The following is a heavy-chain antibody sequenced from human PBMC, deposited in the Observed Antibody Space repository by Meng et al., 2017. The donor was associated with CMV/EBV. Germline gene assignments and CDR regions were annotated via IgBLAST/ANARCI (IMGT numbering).Heavy chain of an antibody. D-gene: IGHD2-21*01. Sequence: SVKVSCKASGDTFSSYAISWVRQAPGQGLEWMGGIIPIFGTANYAQKFQGRVTITTDESTSTAYMELSSLRSEATAVYYCATLGFLFRPFDGYYGMDVWGQGTTVTVSS. V-gene: IGHV1-69*05. CDR1: GDTFSSYA. CDR3: ATLGFLFRPFDGYYGMDV. J-gene: IGHJ6*02. CDR2: IIPIFGTA.